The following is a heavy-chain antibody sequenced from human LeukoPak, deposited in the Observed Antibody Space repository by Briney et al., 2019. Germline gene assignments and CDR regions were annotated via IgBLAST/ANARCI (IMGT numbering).Heavy chain of an antibody. CDR2: IKFDGSEK. CDR1: GFTFSSYW. V-gene: IGHV3-7*03. J-gene: IGHJ4*02. D-gene: IGHD4-17*01. Sequence: GGSLRLSCAASGFTFSSYWLSWVRQAPGKGLEWVANIKFDGSEKYYVDSVKGRFTISRDNAKNSLYLQMNSLKAEDTAVYYCAKVDTAVTRFDYWGQGTLVTVSS. CDR3: AKVDTAVTRFDY.